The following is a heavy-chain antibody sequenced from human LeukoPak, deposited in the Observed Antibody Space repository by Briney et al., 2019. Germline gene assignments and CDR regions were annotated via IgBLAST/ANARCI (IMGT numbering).Heavy chain of an antibody. CDR3: AKSWGYTRPYYNYMDV. J-gene: IGHJ6*03. CDR2: IGYRGGSI. D-gene: IGHD3-16*02. CDR1: GFTFSNYA. Sequence: GGSLKLSCAASGFTFSNYAMSWVRQAPGKGLEWVSIIGYRGGSIYYAYSVQGRFTISRDNSKNTLSLQMNGLRPEDTAVYYCAKSWGYTRPYYNYMDVWGKGTTVTVSS. V-gene: IGHV3-23*01.